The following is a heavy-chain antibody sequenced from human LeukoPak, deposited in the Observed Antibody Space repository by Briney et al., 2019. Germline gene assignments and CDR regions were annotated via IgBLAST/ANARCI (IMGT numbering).Heavy chain of an antibody. CDR1: GFTVSSNY. CDR2: IYSGGST. Sequence: GGSLRLSCAASGFTVSSNYMSWVCQAPGKGLEWVSVIYSGGSTYYADSVKGRFTISRDNSKNTLYLQMNSLRAEDTAVYYCARSLMVRGGTYYFDYWGQGTLVTVSS. CDR3: ARSLMVRGGTYYFDY. D-gene: IGHD3-10*01. J-gene: IGHJ4*02. V-gene: IGHV3-66*01.